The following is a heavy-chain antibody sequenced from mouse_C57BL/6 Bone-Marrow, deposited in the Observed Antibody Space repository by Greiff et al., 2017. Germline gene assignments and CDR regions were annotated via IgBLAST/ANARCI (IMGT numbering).Heavy chain of an antibody. D-gene: IGHD1-1*01. J-gene: IGHJ4*01. CDR1: GFTFSDFY. CDR3: ARGITTVVAPHAMDY. CDR2: SRNKANDYTT. Sequence: EVQVVESGGGLVQSGRSLRLSCATSGFTFSDFYMEWVRQAPGKGLEWIAASRNKANDYTTEYSASVKGRFIVSRDTSQSILYLQMNALRAEDTAIYYCARGITTVVAPHAMDYWGQGTSVTVSS. V-gene: IGHV7-1*01.